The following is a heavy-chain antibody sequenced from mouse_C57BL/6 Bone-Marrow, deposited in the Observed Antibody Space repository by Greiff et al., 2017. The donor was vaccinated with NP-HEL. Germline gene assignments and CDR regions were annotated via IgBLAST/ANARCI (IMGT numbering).Heavy chain of an antibody. V-gene: IGHV1-19*01. D-gene: IGHD1-3*01. CDR1: GYTFTDYY. Sequence: EVKLLESGPVLVKPGASVKMSCKASGYTFTDYYMNWVKQSHGKSLEWIGVINPYNGGTSYNQKFKGKATLTVDKSSSTAYMELNSLTSEDSAVYYCARGGVGLKGPWFAYWGQGTLVTVSA. CDR2: INPYNGGT. J-gene: IGHJ3*01. CDR3: ARGGVGLKGPWFAY.